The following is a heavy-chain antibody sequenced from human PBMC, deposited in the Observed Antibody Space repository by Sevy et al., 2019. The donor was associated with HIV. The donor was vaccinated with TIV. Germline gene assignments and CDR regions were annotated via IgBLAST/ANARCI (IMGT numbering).Heavy chain of an antibody. CDR2: IYSDGTT. CDR3: ARGKSGYGYRLNS. CDR1: GFTVISNY. J-gene: IGHJ4*02. D-gene: IGHD5-18*01. V-gene: IGHV3-66*01. Sequence: GGSLRLSCAASGFTVISNYMTWVRQAPGKGLEGVSVIYSDGTTYHADSVKDRFTISRDNSKNTLYLQMNSLRAEDTAVYYCARGKSGYGYRLNSWGQGTLVTVSS.